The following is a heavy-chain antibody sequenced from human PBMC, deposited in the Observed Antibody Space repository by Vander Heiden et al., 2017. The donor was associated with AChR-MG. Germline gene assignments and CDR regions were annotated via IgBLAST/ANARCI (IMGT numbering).Heavy chain of an antibody. V-gene: IGHV1-2*02. D-gene: IGHD3-3*01. CDR3: ARDWSGYYGH. CDR1: VFTFSGYP. J-gene: IGHJ4*02. Sequence: QVLLVQSGAEVKNPGASVKVSCKTSVFTFSGYPIYWVRQTPGQGPEWMGWINPQSGGTNYAQKFQGRVTITGDTSTNTTIMELSSLTSDDTAMYFCARDWSGYYGHWGQGTLVTVS. CDR2: INPQSGGT.